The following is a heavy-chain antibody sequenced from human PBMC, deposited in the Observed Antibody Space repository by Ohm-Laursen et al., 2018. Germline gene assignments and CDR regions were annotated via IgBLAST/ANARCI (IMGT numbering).Heavy chain of an antibody. J-gene: IGHJ6*02. CDR2: ISSLRTTI. D-gene: IGHD2-2*01. CDR1: GFTFSSYA. CDR3: ARICSGTNRYPDHYFGMDV. V-gene: IGHV3-48*01. Sequence: SLRLSCAASGFTFSSYAMSWVRQAPGKGLEWVSYISSLRTTIYYADSVKGRFTISRDNDRDSLSLQMNSLRAEDSSVYYCARICSGTNRYPDHYFGMDVWGQGTTVTVSS.